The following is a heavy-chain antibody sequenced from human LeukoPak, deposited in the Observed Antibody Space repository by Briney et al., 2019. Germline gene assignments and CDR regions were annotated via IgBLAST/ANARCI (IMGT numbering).Heavy chain of an antibody. D-gene: IGHD5-18*01. CDR2: IKSDESEK. Sequence: GGSLRLSCAASGFTFSNHWMSWVRQAPGKGLERVANIKSDESEKYYVDSVKGRFTISRDSAKNSLYLQMNSLRVEGTAVYYCVRGSSAASYWGQGTLVTVS. J-gene: IGHJ4*02. V-gene: IGHV3-7*01. CDR1: GFTFSNHW. CDR3: VRGSSAASY.